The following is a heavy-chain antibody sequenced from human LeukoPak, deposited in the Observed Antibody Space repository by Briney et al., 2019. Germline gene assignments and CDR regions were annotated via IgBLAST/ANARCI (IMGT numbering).Heavy chain of an antibody. CDR1: GVSISIYS. CDR2: IYYSGST. V-gene: IGHV4-59*01. Sequence: SETLSLTCTVSGVSISIYSWSWIRQPPGKGLEWIGYIYYSGSTNYNPSLKSRVTISVDTSKNQFSLKLSSVTAADTAVYYCARARRDGYNLVYWGQGTLVTVSS. J-gene: IGHJ4*02. CDR3: ARARRDGYNLVY. D-gene: IGHD5-24*01.